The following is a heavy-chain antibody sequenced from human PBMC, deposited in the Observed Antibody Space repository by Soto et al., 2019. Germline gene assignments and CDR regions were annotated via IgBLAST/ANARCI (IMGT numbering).Heavy chain of an antibody. V-gene: IGHV3-13*01. D-gene: IGHD6-6*01. J-gene: IGHJ3*02. CDR1: GVTFISYD. Sequence: GGSLRLSCAASGVTFISYDMHWVRQATGKGLEWVSAIGTAGDTYYPGSVKGRFTISRENAKNSLYLQMNSLRAGDTAVYYCARGIAARPGLLGAFDIWGQGTMVTVS. CDR2: IGTAGDT. CDR3: ARGIAARPGLLGAFDI.